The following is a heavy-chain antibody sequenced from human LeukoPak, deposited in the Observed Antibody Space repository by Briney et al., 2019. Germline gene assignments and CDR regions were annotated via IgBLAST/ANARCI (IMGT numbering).Heavy chain of an antibody. CDR1: GDFISSSSYY. J-gene: IGHJ4*02. Sequence: PSETLSLTCTVSGDFISSSSYYWGWIRQPPGKGLEWIGNIYYSGSTQYNPPPKSRVTISVDTSKNQFSLKLNSVTAADTAVYYCARIYGSGSYYMRDYYFDYWGQGTLVTVSS. CDR3: ARIYGSGSYYMRDYYFDY. D-gene: IGHD3-10*01. V-gene: IGHV4-39*01. CDR2: IYYSGST.